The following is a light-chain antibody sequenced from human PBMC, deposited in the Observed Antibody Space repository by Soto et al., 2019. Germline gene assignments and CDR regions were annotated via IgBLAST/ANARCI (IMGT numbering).Light chain of an antibody. CDR3: QSYDSSLSGYV. CDR2: GNS. CDR1: SSNIGAGYD. Sequence: QSVLTQPPSVSGAPGQRVTISCTGSSSNIGAGYDVHWYQQLPGTAPKIVIYGNSNRPSGVPDRFSGSKSGTSASLAITGLQAEDEADYNSQSYDSSLSGYVFGTGTKLTVL. J-gene: IGLJ1*01. V-gene: IGLV1-40*01.